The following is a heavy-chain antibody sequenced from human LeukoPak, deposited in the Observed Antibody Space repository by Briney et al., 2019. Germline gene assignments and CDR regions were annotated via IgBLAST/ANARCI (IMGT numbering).Heavy chain of an antibody. CDR3: ARSIVAFGGVIVFDY. Sequence: PSETLSLTCTVSGDSINNHYWNWLRQPLGKGLEWIGYISYSGNTNYNPSLKSRVTISVDTSKNQFSLKLSSVTAADTAVYYCARSIVAFGGVIVFDYWGQGTLVTVSS. CDR2: ISYSGNT. V-gene: IGHV4-59*11. CDR1: GDSINNHY. J-gene: IGHJ4*02. D-gene: IGHD3-16*02.